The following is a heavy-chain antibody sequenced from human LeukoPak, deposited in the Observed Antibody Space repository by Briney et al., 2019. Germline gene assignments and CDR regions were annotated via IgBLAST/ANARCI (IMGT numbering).Heavy chain of an antibody. CDR3: AKGPAVLRYFDWFPFDY. Sequence: GGSLRLSCAASGFTFSDYYMSWIRQAPGKGLEWVSYISSSGSTIYYADSVKGRFTISRDNSKNTLYLQMNSLRAEDTAVYYCAKGPAVLRYFDWFPFDYWGQGTLVTVSS. V-gene: IGHV3-11*01. CDR1: GFTFSDYY. CDR2: ISSSGSTI. D-gene: IGHD3-9*01. J-gene: IGHJ4*02.